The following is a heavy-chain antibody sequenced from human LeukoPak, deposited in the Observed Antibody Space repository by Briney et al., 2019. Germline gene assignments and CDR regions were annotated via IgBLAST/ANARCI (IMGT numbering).Heavy chain of an antibody. Sequence: ASVKVSCKVVAYDFTGYYIHWVRQAPGQGPEWMGRLNPNTGHAVYAFKFQGRVTITRDTSSNTAYVEVTRLTSDDTALYYCAKDRDGADRIVLWGQGTLVTVSS. V-gene: IGHV1-2*06. D-gene: IGHD5-24*01. CDR3: AKDRDGADRIVL. CDR2: LNPNTGHA. J-gene: IGHJ4*02. CDR1: AYDFTGYY.